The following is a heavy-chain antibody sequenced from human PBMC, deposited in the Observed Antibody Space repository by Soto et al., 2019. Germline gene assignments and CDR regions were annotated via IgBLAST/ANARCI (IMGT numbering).Heavy chain of an antibody. D-gene: IGHD5-12*01. CDR1: VGTFSTST. V-gene: IGHV1-69*08. CDR2: TIPILGVA. J-gene: IGHJ4*02. CDR3: ARDSPIGSTYSGYDAIDS. Sequence: QVQLVQSGAEVKKPGSSVKVSCNASVGTFSTSTFTWVRQAPGQGLEWMGRTIPILGVADYAQAFQGRVTITAXKXTXTXDMELTSLTSKDTAVYYCARDSPIGSTYSGYDAIDSWGQGTLVTVSS.